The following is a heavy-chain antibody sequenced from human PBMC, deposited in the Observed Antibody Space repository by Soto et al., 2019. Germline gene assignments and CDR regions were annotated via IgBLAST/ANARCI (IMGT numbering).Heavy chain of an antibody. CDR3: ARGPYGSSNWFDP. Sequence: QVQLQESGPGLVKPSETLSLTCTVSGASISSHYWSWIRQPPGKGLEWIGYIYFTGSTTNNPSLRSRVTMSLDTSTNHFSLNLSSVTAADTALYYCARGPYGSSNWFDPWGQGTLVTVSS. J-gene: IGHJ5*02. CDR2: IYFTGST. V-gene: IGHV4-59*11. D-gene: IGHD6-13*01. CDR1: GASISSHY.